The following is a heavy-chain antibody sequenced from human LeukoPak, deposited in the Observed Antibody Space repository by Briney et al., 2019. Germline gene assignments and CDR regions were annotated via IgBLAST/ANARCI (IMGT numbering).Heavy chain of an antibody. Sequence: NSSETLSLTCAVYGVSFSGYYWSWIRQPPGKGLEWIGEINHSGSTNYNPSLKSRVTISVDTSKNQFSLKLSSVTAADTAVYYCARGRLRYGMDVWGQGTTVTVSS. CDR2: INHSGST. J-gene: IGHJ6*02. D-gene: IGHD3-16*01. CDR1: GVSFSGYY. CDR3: ARGRLRYGMDV. V-gene: IGHV4-34*01.